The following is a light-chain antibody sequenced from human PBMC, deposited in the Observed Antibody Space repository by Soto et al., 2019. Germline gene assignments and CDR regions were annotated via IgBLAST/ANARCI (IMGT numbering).Light chain of an antibody. J-gene: IGKJ5*01. CDR1: QSVSDK. V-gene: IGKV3-11*01. CDR3: QQRHMWPIT. CDR2: DAY. Sequence: EIVLTQSPGTLSLSPGERATLSCRASQSVSDKLAWYQQKPGQAPRLLIYDAYNRATGIPPRFSGSGSGTDFTLTISSLEPEDSAVYYCQQRHMWPITFGQGTRLEIK.